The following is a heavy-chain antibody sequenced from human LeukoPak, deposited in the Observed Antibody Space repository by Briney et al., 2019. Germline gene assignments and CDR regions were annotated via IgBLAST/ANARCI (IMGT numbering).Heavy chain of an antibody. CDR1: GFTFKTYT. V-gene: IGHV3-21*04. D-gene: IGHD2-2*01. Sequence: GGSLRLSCAASGFTFKTYTMHWVRQAPGMGLEWVSSISSSSSYIFYADSVKGRFTISRDNSKNTLYLQMNSLRAEDTAVYYCAKDRDIVVVPVFDYWGQGTLVTVSS. CDR3: AKDRDIVVVPVFDY. CDR2: ISSSSSYI. J-gene: IGHJ4*02.